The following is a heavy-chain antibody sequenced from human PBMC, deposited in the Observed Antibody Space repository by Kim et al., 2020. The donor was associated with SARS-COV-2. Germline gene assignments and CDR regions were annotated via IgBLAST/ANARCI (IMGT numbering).Heavy chain of an antibody. CDR1: GGSIRSYY. D-gene: IGHD2-21*01. J-gene: IGHJ6*02. CDR3: ARTLRGRDYGLDV. CDR2: ISYSGST. Sequence: SETLSLTCIVSGGSIRSYYWTWIRQPPGKGLEWIGYISYSGSTNYSPSRKSRLTISVDTSKNQFSLKLSSVTAADTAVYYCARTLRGRDYGLDVWGQGTSVTVSS. V-gene: IGHV4-59*01.